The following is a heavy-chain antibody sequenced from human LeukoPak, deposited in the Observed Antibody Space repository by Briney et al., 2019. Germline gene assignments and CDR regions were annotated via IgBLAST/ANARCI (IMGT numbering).Heavy chain of an antibody. Sequence: ASVKVSCKASGYIFTTYGISWVRQAPGQGLEWMGWINPNNSNTKYAQKFQGRVTVTTDTFTSTAYMELRSLRSDDTAVYYCARDRGGGPPPYWGQGTLVTVSS. CDR2: INPNNSNT. V-gene: IGHV1-18*01. CDR3: ARDRGGGPPPY. J-gene: IGHJ4*02. CDR1: GYIFTTYG. D-gene: IGHD1-26*01.